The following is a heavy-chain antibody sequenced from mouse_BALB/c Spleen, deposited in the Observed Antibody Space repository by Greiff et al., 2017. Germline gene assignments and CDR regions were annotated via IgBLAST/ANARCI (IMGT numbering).Heavy chain of an antibody. Sequence: EVQLQQSGPELAKPGASVKISCKASGYSFTGYNMNWVKQSNGMSLEWIGNIDPYYGGTSYNQKFKGKATLTVDKSSSTAYMQLSSLTSDDSAVYFCARGDYDYSAYWGQGTLVTVSA. CDR3: ARGDYDYSAY. V-gene: IGHV1-39*01. CDR1: GYSFTGYN. J-gene: IGHJ3*01. D-gene: IGHD2-4*01. CDR2: IDPYYGGT.